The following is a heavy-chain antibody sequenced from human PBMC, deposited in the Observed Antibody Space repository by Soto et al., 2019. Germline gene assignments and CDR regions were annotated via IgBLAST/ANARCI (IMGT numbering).Heavy chain of an antibody. Sequence: SETLSLTCTVSGGSISSSSYYWGWIRQPPGKGLEWIGSIYYSGSTYYNPSLKSRVTISVDTSKNQFSLKLSSVTAADTAVYYCARLPSSGSLKTYYYYGMDVWGQGTTVTVSS. CDR2: IYYSGST. J-gene: IGHJ6*02. D-gene: IGHD3-10*01. V-gene: IGHV4-39*01. CDR1: GGSISSSSYY. CDR3: ARLPSSGSLKTYYYYGMDV.